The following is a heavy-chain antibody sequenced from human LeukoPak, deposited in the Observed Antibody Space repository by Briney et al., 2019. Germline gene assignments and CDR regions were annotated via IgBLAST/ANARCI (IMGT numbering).Heavy chain of an antibody. CDR1: GFTFSSYS. D-gene: IGHD1-7*01. Sequence: GGSLRLSCAASGFTFSSYSMNWVRQAPGKGLGWVSYISSSSSTIYYADSVKGRFTISRDNAKNSLYLQMNSLRAEDTAVYYCARAGFSLSLYYFDYWGQGTLVTVSS. V-gene: IGHV3-48*01. J-gene: IGHJ4*02. CDR2: ISSSSSTI. CDR3: ARAGFSLSLYYFDY.